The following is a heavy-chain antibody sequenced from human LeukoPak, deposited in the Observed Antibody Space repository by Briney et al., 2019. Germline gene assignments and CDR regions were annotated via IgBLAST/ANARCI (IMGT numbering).Heavy chain of an antibody. CDR3: AAAPSNWFDP. J-gene: IGHJ5*02. D-gene: IGHD2-15*01. V-gene: IGHV1-18*01. CDR1: GYTFTSYG. Sequence: ASVKVSRKASGYTFTSYGISWVRQAPRQGLEWMGWISAYNGNTNYAQKLQGRVTMTTDTSTSTAYMELRSLRSDDTAVYYCAAAPSNWFDPWGQGTLVAVSS. CDR2: ISAYNGNT.